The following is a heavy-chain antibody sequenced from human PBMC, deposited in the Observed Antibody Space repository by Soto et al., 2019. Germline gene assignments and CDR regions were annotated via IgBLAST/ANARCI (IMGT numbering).Heavy chain of an antibody. J-gene: IGHJ4*01. D-gene: IGHD6-19*01. CDR3: ARPALYASGWNYFDL. Sequence: PGGSLRLSCAASDFTFSTYAMTWVRQAPGKGLAWVATINGNAGTTYYADSVKGRFSVSRDNSKDTLFLQMSSLSPDDTAVYYCARPALYASGWNYFDLWGRGTLVTVSS. V-gene: IGHV3-23*01. CDR1: DFTFSTYA. CDR2: INGNAGTT.